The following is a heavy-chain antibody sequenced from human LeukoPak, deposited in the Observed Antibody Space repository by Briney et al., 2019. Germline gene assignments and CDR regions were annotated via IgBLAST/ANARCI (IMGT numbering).Heavy chain of an antibody. Sequence: SETLSLTCTVSGGSISSSSYYWGWIRQPPGKGLEWIGSIYYSGSTYYNPSLESRVTISVDTSKNQFSLKLSSVTAADTAVYYCARGSSGWYRRYYYYMDVWGKGTTVTVSS. V-gene: IGHV4-39*07. CDR3: ARGSSGWYRRYYYYMDV. J-gene: IGHJ6*03. CDR1: GGSISSSSYY. D-gene: IGHD6-19*01. CDR2: IYYSGST.